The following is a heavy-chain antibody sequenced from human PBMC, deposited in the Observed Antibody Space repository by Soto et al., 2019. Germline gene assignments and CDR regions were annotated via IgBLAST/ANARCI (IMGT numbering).Heavy chain of an antibody. Sequence: QVQLVQSGAEVKKHGASVKVSCKASGYTFTRYGLSWVRQAPGQGLEWMGRISAYNYNTHYAQKLQGRVTRTTDASTSTAYMARSRRRSDDTAVYYCARVVGALGHWFDPWGQGPLVTVSS. CDR2: ISAYNYNT. J-gene: IGHJ5*02. CDR3: ARVVGALGHWFDP. V-gene: IGHV1-18*01. CDR1: GYTFTRYG. D-gene: IGHD1-26*01.